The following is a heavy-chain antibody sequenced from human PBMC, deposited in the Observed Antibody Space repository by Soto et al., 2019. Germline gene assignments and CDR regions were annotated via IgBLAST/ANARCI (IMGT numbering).Heavy chain of an antibody. J-gene: IGHJ4*02. CDR2: ISRSSTYI. CDR3: ARGFGIADHFDY. Sequence: EVQLVESGGGLVKPGGSLRLSCAASGFNFNTYRMNWVRQAPGKGLEWVSSISRSSTYIYYADSVTGRFTTSRDNAKNSLYLQMNSLRAEDTAVYYCARGFGIADHFDYWGQGTLISVSS. V-gene: IGHV3-21*01. CDR1: GFNFNTYR. D-gene: IGHD3-16*01.